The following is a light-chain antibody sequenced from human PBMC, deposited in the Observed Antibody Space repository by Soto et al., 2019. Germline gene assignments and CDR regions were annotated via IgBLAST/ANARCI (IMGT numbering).Light chain of an antibody. CDR2: GAS. Sequence: EIVLTQSPGTLSLSPGERATLSCRASQSVSSSYLAWYQQKPGQAPRLLIYGASSRATGIPDRFSVSGSGRDFTLTISRLEPEDFAVYYCQQYGSSPPYTFGQGTKLEIK. J-gene: IGKJ2*01. CDR3: QQYGSSPPYT. CDR1: QSVSSSY. V-gene: IGKV3-20*01.